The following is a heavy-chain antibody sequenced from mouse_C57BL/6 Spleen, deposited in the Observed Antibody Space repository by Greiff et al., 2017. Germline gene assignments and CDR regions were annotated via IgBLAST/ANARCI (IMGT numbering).Heavy chain of an antibody. CDR1: GFTFSDYY. Sequence: EVQVVESEGGLVQPGSSMKLSCTASGFTFSDYYMAWVRQVPEKGLEWVANINYDGSSTYYLDSLKSRFIISRDNAKNILYLQMSSLKSEDTATYYCARDLNGYYFDYWGQGTTLTVSS. J-gene: IGHJ2*01. CDR3: ARDLNGYYFDY. CDR2: INYDGSST. D-gene: IGHD2-2*01. V-gene: IGHV5-16*01.